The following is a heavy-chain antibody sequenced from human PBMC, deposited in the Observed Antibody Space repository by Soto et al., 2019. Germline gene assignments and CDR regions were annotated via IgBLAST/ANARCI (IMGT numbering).Heavy chain of an antibody. J-gene: IGHJ6*04. Sequence: ESGGDLVKPGGCLRHSCTASGFTFSDSYMSWIRQAPGKGPESLSYISGDGRDINYADSVKGRFTISRDNARNSLYLQMNSLRDDDTAVYYCSRDPRRLDVWGKGTTVTVSP. CDR2: ISGDGRDI. CDR1: GFTFSDSY. CDR3: SRDPRRLDV. V-gene: IGHV3-11*01.